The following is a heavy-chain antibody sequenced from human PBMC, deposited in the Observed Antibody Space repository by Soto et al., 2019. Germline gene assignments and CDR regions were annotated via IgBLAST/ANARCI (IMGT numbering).Heavy chain of an antibody. CDR2: INPSGGST. J-gene: IGHJ6*02. D-gene: IGHD6-6*01. CDR3: ARSHSSSSGVYYYYGMDV. V-gene: IGHV1-46*01. Sequence: ASVKVSCKASGYTFTSYYMHWVRQAPGQGLEWMGIINPSGGSTSYAQKFQGRVTMTTDTSTSTAYMELSSLRSDDTAVYYCARSHSSSSGVYYYYGMDVWGQGTTVTVSS. CDR1: GYTFTSYY.